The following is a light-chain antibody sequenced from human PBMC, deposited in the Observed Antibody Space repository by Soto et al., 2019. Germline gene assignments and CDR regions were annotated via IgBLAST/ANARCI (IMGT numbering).Light chain of an antibody. J-gene: IGLJ1*01. Sequence: QSALTQPASVSGSPGQSITISCTGTSSDVGGYNYVSWYQQHPGKAPKLMIYEVSNRPSGVSNRFSGSKSGNTASLTISGLQAEDEADYYCSSYTSSRTLYVFGPETKVTVL. CDR3: SSYTSSRTLYV. CDR2: EVS. CDR1: SSDVGGYNY. V-gene: IGLV2-14*01.